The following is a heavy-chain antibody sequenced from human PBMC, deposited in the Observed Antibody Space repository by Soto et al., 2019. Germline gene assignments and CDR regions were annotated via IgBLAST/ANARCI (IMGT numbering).Heavy chain of an antibody. CDR1: DFTFSTFA. J-gene: IGHJ6*02. D-gene: IGHD6-6*01. V-gene: IGHV3-23*01. Sequence: ESGGGLVQPGGSLRLSCAASDFTFSTFAMSWARQAPGKGLQWVSFISAGGGSTYYTDSVKGRFTISRDNSKNTLYLQMSSLRAEDTAVYYCAKEMHTSSSGMDVWGQGTTVTVSS. CDR2: ISAGGGST. CDR3: AKEMHTSSSGMDV.